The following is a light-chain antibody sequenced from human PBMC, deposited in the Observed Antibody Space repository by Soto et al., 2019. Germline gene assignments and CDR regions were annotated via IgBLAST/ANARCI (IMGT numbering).Light chain of an antibody. V-gene: IGKV3-20*01. CDR3: QQYGSSFLI. Sequence: EIVLTQSPGTLSLSPGERATLSCRASQSVSSSYLAWYQQKPGQAPRLLIYGASSRATGIPDRFSGSGSGTDFTLTISRLEPVDFAVYYCQQYGSSFLIFGGGTKVEIK. J-gene: IGKJ4*01. CDR2: GAS. CDR1: QSVSSSY.